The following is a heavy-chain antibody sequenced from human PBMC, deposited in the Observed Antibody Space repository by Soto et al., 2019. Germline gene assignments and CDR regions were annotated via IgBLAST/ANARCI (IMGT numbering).Heavy chain of an antibody. CDR2: ISYTGTT. D-gene: IGHD2-15*01. CDR3: ARFVVVAPVANV. J-gene: IGHJ4*02. V-gene: IGHV4-39*01. CDR1: FACFSSKSYH. Sequence: PSDTMSLPCSVAFACFSSKSYHWGWIRQPPGKGLEWIGRISYTGTTYYSPSLKSRVTISADTSKKQFSLKLDSATAADTAVYYCARFVVVAPVANVWGQGTLVTVSS.